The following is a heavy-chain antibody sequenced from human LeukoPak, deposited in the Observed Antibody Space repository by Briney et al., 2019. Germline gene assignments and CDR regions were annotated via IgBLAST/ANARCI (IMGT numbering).Heavy chain of an antibody. CDR2: INPNSGGT. V-gene: IGHV1-2*02. J-gene: IGHJ3*02. Sequence: GASVKVSCKASGYTFTGYYMHWVRQAPGQGLEWMGWINPNSGGTNYAQKFQGRVTMTRDTSISTAYMELRSLRSDDTAVYYCAREGDYDILTGHFDIWGQGTMVTVSS. D-gene: IGHD3-9*01. CDR1: GYTFTGYY. CDR3: AREGDYDILTGHFDI.